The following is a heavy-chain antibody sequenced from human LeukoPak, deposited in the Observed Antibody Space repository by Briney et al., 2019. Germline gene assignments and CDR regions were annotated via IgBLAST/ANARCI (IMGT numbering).Heavy chain of an antibody. V-gene: IGHV5-51*01. J-gene: IGHJ4*02. CDR3: ARLGRSTRCYGCFDY. CDR1: GYSFTNYW. CDR2: IYPGDSDT. D-gene: IGHD2-2*01. Sequence: GESLKISCKGSGYSFTNYWIGWVRQMPGKGLGWMGIIYPGDSDTRYSPSFQGQVTISADKSISTAYLQWSSLKASDTAMYYCARLGRSTRCYGCFDYWGQGTLVTVSS.